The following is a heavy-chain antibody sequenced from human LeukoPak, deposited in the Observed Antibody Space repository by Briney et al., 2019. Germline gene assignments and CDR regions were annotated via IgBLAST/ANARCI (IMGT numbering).Heavy chain of an antibody. D-gene: IGHD1-26*01. Sequence: ASVKVSCKASGGTFSSYAISWVRQAPGQGLEWMGGIIPIFGTANYAQKFQGRVTITADKSTSTAYMELSSLRSEDTAVYYCARAGYSGSYYGDYWGQGTLVTVSS. V-gene: IGHV1-69*06. CDR2: IIPIFGTA. J-gene: IGHJ4*02. CDR3: ARAGYSGSYYGDY. CDR1: GGTFSSYA.